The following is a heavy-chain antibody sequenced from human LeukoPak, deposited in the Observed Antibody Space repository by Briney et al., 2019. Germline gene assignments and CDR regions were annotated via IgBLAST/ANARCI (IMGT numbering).Heavy chain of an antibody. V-gene: IGHV3-15*01. CDR3: TTGFSACYYDSSGYYYKA. CDR1: GFTFSNAW. J-gene: IGHJ4*02. Sequence: GGSLRLSCAASGFTFSNAWMSWVRQAPGKGLEWVGRIKSKTDGGTTDYAAPVKGRFTISRDDSKNTLYLQMNSLKTEDTAVYYCTTGFSACYYDSSGYYYKAWGQGTLVTVSS. D-gene: IGHD3-22*01. CDR2: IKSKTDGGTT.